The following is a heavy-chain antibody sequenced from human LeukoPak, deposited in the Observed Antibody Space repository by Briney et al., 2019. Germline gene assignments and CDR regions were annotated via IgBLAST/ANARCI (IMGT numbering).Heavy chain of an antibody. CDR1: GLTFSRYT. V-gene: IGHV3-23*01. CDR3: VRESIGFDY. Sequence: PGGSLRLSCAASGLTFSRYTMHWVRQAPGKGLEWVSAISGSGGSTYYADSVKGRFTISRDNSKNTLYLQMNSLRAEDTAVYYCVRESIGFDYWGQGTLVTVPS. J-gene: IGHJ4*02. CDR2: ISGSGGST. D-gene: IGHD2-15*01.